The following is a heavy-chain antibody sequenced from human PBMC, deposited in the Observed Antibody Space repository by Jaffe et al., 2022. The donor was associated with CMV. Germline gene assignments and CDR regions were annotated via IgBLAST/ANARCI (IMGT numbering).Heavy chain of an antibody. CDR1: GYTFTSYG. CDR2: ISAYNGNT. V-gene: IGHV1-18*04. D-gene: IGHD2-15*01. J-gene: IGHJ2*01. Sequence: QVQLVQSGAEVKKPGASVKVSCKASGYTFTSYGISWVRQAPGQGLEWMGWISAYNGNTNYAQKLQGRVTMTTDTSTSTAYMELRSLRSDDTAVYYCAREDGRAAIVVVVAATNYAHGYFDLWGRGTLVTVSS. CDR3: AREDGRAAIVVVVAATNYAHGYFDL.